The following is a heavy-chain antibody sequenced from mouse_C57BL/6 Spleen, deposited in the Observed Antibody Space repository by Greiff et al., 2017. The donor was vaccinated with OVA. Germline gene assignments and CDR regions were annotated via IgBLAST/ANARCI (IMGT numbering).Heavy chain of an antibody. CDR3: ARQELGPDV. V-gene: IGHV5-12*01. CDR2: IINGGGST. D-gene: IGHD4-1*01. CDR1: GFTFSDYY. Sequence: EVKLVESGGGLVQPGGSLKLSCAATGFTFSDYYMYWVRQTPEKRLEWVAYIINGGGSTYYPDNVKGRYTISRDNAKNTRYLQMSRLQTEDTAMYYCARQELGPDVWGTGTTVTVSS. J-gene: IGHJ1*03.